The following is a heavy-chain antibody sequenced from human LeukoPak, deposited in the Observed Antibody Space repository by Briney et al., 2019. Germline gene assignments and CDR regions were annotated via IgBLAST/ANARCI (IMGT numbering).Heavy chain of an antibody. D-gene: IGHD3-22*01. V-gene: IGHV5-51*01. J-gene: IGHJ5*02. Sequence: GESLKISCKGSGYSFSSYWIAWVRQMPGKGLEWMGIVYSGDSDSFYSPSFQGQVTISADKSISTAYLQWSSLKASDTAMYYCARHAYYYDSSGYYLSWFDPWGQGTLVTVSS. CDR2: VYSGDSDS. CDR1: GYSFSSYW. CDR3: ARHAYYYDSSGYYLSWFDP.